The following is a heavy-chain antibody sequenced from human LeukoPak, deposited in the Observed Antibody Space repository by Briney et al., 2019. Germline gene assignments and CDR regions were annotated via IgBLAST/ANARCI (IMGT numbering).Heavy chain of an antibody. CDR1: GFTFSSYA. J-gene: IGHJ4*02. CDR3: ARGLTMIVVVITDFDY. Sequence: PGGSLRLSCAASGFTFSSYAMHWVRQAPGKGLEWVAVISYDGSNKYYADSVKGRFTISRDNSKNTLYLQMNSLRAEDTAVYYCARGLTMIVVVITDFDYWGQGTLVTVSS. V-gene: IGHV3-30-3*01. CDR2: ISYDGSNK. D-gene: IGHD3-22*01.